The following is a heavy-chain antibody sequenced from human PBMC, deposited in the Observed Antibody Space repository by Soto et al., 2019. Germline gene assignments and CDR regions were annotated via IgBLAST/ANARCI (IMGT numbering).Heavy chain of an antibody. CDR1: GDSIRGYY. V-gene: IGHV4-59*01. Sequence: QVQLQESGPGLVKPSETLSLTCTVSGDSIRGYYWSWIRQPPGKGLEWIGYIYYSGGTNYNPSLKRXXTXSXXTPKNRVPLKLSSVTAADTGVYYCARGTAMTTGQHWGPGALVTVSS. J-gene: IGHJ1*01. CDR3: ARGTAMTTGQH. CDR2: IYYSGGT. D-gene: IGHD4-17*01.